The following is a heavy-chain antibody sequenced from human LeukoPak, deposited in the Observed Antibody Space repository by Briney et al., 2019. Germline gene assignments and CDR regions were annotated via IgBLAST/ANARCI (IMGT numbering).Heavy chain of an antibody. CDR2: INPNSGGT. V-gene: IGHV1-2*02. J-gene: IGHJ6*03. CDR3: ARNERDSSGWYPSGYYYMDV. CDR1: GHTFTGYY. D-gene: IGHD6-19*01. Sequence: ASVKVSCKASGHTFTGYYMHWVRQAPGQGLEWMGWINPNSGGTNYAQKFQGRVTMTRDTSISTAYMELSRLRADDTAVYYCARNERDSSGWYPSGYYYMDVWGKGTTVTVSS.